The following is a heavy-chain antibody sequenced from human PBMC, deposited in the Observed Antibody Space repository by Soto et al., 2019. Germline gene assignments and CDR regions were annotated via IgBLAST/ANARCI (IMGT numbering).Heavy chain of an antibody. D-gene: IGHD6-13*01. CDR1: GGSFSGYY. Sequence: KPSETLSLTCAVYGGSFSGYYWSWIRQPPGKGLEWIGEINHSGSTNYNPSLKSRVTISVDTSKNQFSLKLSSVTAADTAVYYCARVYGSSWYNYYYYYYGMDVWGQGTTVTVSS. CDR2: INHSGST. CDR3: ARVYGSSWYNYYYYYYGMDV. V-gene: IGHV4-34*01. J-gene: IGHJ6*02.